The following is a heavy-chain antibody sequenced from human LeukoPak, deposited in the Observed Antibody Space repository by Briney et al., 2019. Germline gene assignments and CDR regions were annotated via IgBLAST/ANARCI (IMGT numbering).Heavy chain of an antibody. Sequence: GGSLRLSCAASGFTFSSYSMNWVRQAPGKGLEWVSSISSSSSYIYYADSVKGRFTISRDNSKNTLYLQMNSLRAEDTAVYYCAKSRGVAGFDYWGQGTLVTVSS. CDR3: AKSRGVAGFDY. V-gene: IGHV3-21*04. D-gene: IGHD6-19*01. J-gene: IGHJ4*02. CDR1: GFTFSSYS. CDR2: ISSSSSYI.